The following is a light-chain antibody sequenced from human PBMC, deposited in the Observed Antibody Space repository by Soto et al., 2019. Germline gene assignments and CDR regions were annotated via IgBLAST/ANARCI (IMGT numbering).Light chain of an antibody. CDR3: SSYTSSITPYV. Sequence: QSVLTQPASVSGSPGQSITISCTGTSSDLNDYNYVSWYQQHPGKAPKLLIYGVSSRPSGVSNRFSGSKSGNAAYLTISGLQADDEAEYYCSSYTSSITPYVFGTGTKLTVL. CDR1: SSDLNDYNY. V-gene: IGLV2-14*01. CDR2: GVS. J-gene: IGLJ1*01.